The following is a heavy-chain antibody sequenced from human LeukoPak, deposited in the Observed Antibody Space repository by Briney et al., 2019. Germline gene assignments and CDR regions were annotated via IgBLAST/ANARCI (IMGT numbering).Heavy chain of an antibody. D-gene: IGHD6-19*01. J-gene: IGHJ3*02. CDR2: IYPGDSDT. V-gene: IGHV5-51*01. CDR3: ARRSSGDAFDI. CDR1: GHSFTSYW. Sequence: GESLKISCKGSGHSFTSYWIGWVRQMPGKGLEWMGIIYPGDSDTRYSPSFQGQVTISADKSISTAYLQWSSPKASDTAIYYCARRSSGDAFDIWGQGTLVTVSS.